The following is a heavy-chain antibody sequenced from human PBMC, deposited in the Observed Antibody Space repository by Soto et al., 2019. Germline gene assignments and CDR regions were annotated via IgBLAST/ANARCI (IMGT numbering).Heavy chain of an antibody. Sequence: QLVESGGGLVQPGGSLRLSCAVSGFTFSSFWRHWVRQAPGEGLVWVSRINTDGSSTSYADSAKCRFPISRDNAKNTVYLKMHSLRVEDTAMYYCAKRGVDTFGLSYWGQGTLVTVSS. CDR1: GFTFSSFW. CDR2: INTDGSST. D-gene: IGHD3-10*01. J-gene: IGHJ4*02. V-gene: IGHV3-74*01. CDR3: AKRGVDTFGLSY.